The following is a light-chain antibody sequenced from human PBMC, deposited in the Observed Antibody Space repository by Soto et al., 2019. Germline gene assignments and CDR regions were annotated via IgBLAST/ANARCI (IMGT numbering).Light chain of an antibody. Sequence: EIVLTQSPATLSLSPGERATLSCRASQSVSRFLAWYQQKPGQAPRLLISDASNRASGIPARFSGSGSGTDFTLTISSLEAEDFAVYYCQQRSNWPRLTFGGGTKVEIK. CDR1: QSVSRF. CDR2: DAS. V-gene: IGKV3-11*01. J-gene: IGKJ4*01. CDR3: QQRSNWPRLT.